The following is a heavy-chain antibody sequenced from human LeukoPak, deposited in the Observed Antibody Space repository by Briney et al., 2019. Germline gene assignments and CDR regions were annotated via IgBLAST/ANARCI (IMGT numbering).Heavy chain of an antibody. Sequence: PGGSLRLSCAASGFTFSDYYMSWIRQAPGKGLEWVSYISSSSSYTNYADSVKGRFTISRDNSKNTLYLQMNSLRAEDTAVYYCARGPYTSSWYSLGWYFDLWGRGTLVTVSS. CDR1: GFTFSDYY. CDR3: ARGPYTSSWYSLGWYFDL. V-gene: IGHV3-11*06. D-gene: IGHD6-13*01. J-gene: IGHJ2*01. CDR2: ISSSSSYT.